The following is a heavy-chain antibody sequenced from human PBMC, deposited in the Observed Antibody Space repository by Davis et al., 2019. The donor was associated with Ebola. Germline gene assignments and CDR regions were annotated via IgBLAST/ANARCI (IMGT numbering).Heavy chain of an antibody. J-gene: IGHJ4*02. CDR2: IYWDDDK. CDR3: AHRPRLAAGALYFDY. Sequence: SGPTLVKPTQTLTLTCTFSGLSLTTRREGVAWIRQPPGKALEWLGLIYWDDDKRYSPSLKNRVTITKDTSKNQVVLTMTTMHPVDTATYYCAHRPRLAAGALYFDYWGQGILVTVSS. V-gene: IGHV2-5*02. CDR1: GLSLTTRREG. D-gene: IGHD6-13*01.